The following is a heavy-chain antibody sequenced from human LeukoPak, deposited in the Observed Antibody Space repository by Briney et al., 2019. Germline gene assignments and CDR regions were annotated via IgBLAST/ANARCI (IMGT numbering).Heavy chain of an antibody. CDR3: ARQDSSGYYYGPGAFDI. J-gene: IGHJ3*02. CDR1: GYTFTGYY. CDR2: INPNSGGT. D-gene: IGHD3-22*01. V-gene: IGHV1-2*02. Sequence: GASVKVSCKASGYTFTGYYMHWVRQAPGQGLEWMGWINPNSGGTNYAQKFQGRVTMTRDTSISTAYMELSRLRSDDTAVYYCARQDSSGYYYGPGAFDIWGQGTMVTVSS.